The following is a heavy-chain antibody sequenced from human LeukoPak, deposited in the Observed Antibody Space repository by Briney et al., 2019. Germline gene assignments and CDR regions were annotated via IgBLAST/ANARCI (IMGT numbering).Heavy chain of an antibody. Sequence: ASVKVSCKASGYSFTGYYMHWVRRAPGQGLEWMGWIDHSSGGTNYAQKFQGRVTVTRDTSISTAYMEVRRLRSDDTAVYYCAMDTIATAGPGGAFDIWGQGTVVTVSS. V-gene: IGHV1-2*02. CDR1: GYSFTGYY. CDR2: IDHSSGGT. J-gene: IGHJ3*02. D-gene: IGHD6-13*01. CDR3: AMDTIATAGPGGAFDI.